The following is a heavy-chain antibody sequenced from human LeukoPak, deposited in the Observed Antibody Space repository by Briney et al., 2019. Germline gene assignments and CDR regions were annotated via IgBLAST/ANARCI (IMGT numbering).Heavy chain of an antibody. J-gene: IGHJ4*02. V-gene: IGHV4-39*07. CDR1: GGSISSSSYY. CDR2: IYYSGST. Sequence: SETLSLTCTVSGGSISSSSYYWGWIRQPPGKGLEWIGSIYYSGSTNYNPSLKSRVTISVDTSKNQFSLKLSSVTAADTAVYYCASLTVLTGGHRAFDYWGQGTLVTVSS. D-gene: IGHD7-27*01. CDR3: ASLTVLTGGHRAFDY.